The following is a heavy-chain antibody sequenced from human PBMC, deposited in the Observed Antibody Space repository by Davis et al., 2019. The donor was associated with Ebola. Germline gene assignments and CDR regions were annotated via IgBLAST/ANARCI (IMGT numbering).Heavy chain of an antibody. J-gene: IGHJ4*02. CDR1: GYNSASYR. Sequence: GGSLRLSCKASGYNSASYRISWVRQMPGKGLEWLGKIDPTDSYVDYSPSFQGHLTISVDRSISTAYLQWHSLQASDTALYYYARHWGGSNWNIFDSWGQGALVTVSS. D-gene: IGHD1-1*01. V-gene: IGHV5-10-1*01. CDR3: ARHWGGSNWNIFDS. CDR2: IDPTDSYV.